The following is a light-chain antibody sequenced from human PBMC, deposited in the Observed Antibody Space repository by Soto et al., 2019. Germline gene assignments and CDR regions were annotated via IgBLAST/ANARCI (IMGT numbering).Light chain of an antibody. V-gene: IGKV1-39*01. CDR3: QQSYSTPIT. CDR2: AAS. Sequence: DIQMTHSPSSLSASVGDRVTITCRASQSISSYLNWYQQKPGKAPKLRIYAASSLQSGVPSRFSGSGSGTDFTLTISSLQPEDFATYYCQQSYSTPITFGQGTRLEIK. CDR1: QSISSY. J-gene: IGKJ5*01.